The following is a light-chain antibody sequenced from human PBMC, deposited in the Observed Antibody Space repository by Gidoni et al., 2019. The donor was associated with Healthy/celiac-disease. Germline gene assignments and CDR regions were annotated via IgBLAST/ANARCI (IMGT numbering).Light chain of an antibody. J-gene: IGLJ2*01. Sequence: QSALTQPASVSGSPGQSTTIPCTGTSSDVGSYNLVSWYQQHPGKAPKLMIYEVSKRPSGVSNRFSGSKSGNTASLKISGLHAEDEADYYCCSYAGSSSVVFGGGTKLTVL. CDR3: CSYAGSSSVV. CDR2: EVS. CDR1: SSDVGSYNL. V-gene: IGLV2-23*02.